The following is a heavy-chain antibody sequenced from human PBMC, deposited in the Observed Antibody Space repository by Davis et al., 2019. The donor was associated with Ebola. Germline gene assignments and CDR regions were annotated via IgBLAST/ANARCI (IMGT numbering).Heavy chain of an antibody. CDR3: ARVLNDFWSGYLF. CDR2: ISGSGGST. CDR1: GFTFSSYA. V-gene: IGHV3-23*01. J-gene: IGHJ4*02. D-gene: IGHD3-3*01. Sequence: GESLKISCAASGFTFSSYAMSWVRQAPGKGLEWVSAISGSGGSTYYADSVKGRFTISRDNSKNTLYLQMNSLRAEDTAVYYCARVLNDFWSGYLFWGQGTLVTVSS.